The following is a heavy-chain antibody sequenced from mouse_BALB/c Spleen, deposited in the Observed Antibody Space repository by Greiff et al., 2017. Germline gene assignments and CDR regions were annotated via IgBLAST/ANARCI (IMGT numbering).Heavy chain of an antibody. CDR1: GYTFTSYW. Sequence: DVKLQESGTVLARPGASVKMSCKASGYTFTSYWMHWVKQRPGQGLEWIGAIYPGNSDTSYNQKFKGKAKLTAVTSTSTAYMELSSLTNEDSAVYYCTVIYDGYYDYAMDYWGQGTSVTVSS. V-gene: IGHV1-5*01. CDR3: TVIYDGYYDYAMDY. J-gene: IGHJ4*01. CDR2: IYPGNSDT. D-gene: IGHD2-3*01.